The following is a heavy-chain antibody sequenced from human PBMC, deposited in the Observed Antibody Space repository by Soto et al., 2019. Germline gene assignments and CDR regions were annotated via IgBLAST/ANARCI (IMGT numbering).Heavy chain of an antibody. CDR2: IIPIFGPA. CDR3: ARTIAAAGIRLGGMDV. CDR1: GGTFSSYA. Sequence: QVQLVQSGAEVKKPGSSVKVSCKASGGTFSSYAISWVRQAPGQGLEWMGGIIPIFGPANYAQKFQGRVTITADKSTSTAYMELSSLRSEDTAVYYCARTIAAAGIRLGGMDVWGQGTTVTVSS. D-gene: IGHD6-13*01. J-gene: IGHJ6*02. V-gene: IGHV1-69*06.